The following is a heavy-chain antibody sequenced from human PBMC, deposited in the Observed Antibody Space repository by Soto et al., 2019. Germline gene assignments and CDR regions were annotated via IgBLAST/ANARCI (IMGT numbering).Heavy chain of an antibody. CDR3: ARMDTMTTVTTGLDY. V-gene: IGHV1-69*13. D-gene: IGHD4-17*01. CDR2: IIPIFGTA. J-gene: IGHJ4*02. CDR1: GGTFSSYA. Sequence: SVNVSCKASGGTFSSYAISWLRQAPGQGLEWMGGIIPIFGTANYAQKFQGRVTITADESTSTAYMELSSLRSEDTAVYYCARMDTMTTVTTGLDYWGQGTLVTVSS.